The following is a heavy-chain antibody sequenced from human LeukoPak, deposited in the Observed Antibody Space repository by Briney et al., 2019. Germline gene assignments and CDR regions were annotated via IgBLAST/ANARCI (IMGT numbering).Heavy chain of an antibody. V-gene: IGHV3-23*01. J-gene: IGHJ4*02. Sequence: GGSLRLSCAASGFIFSSHGMNWVRQAPGKGLEWVSGISPSGDITYYADSVKGRFTISRDNSKNTLYLQMNSLRAEDTAVYYCAKGGSSWSEFDYWGQGTLVAVSS. CDR1: GFIFSSHG. CDR3: AKGGSSWSEFDY. CDR2: ISPSGDIT. D-gene: IGHD6-13*01.